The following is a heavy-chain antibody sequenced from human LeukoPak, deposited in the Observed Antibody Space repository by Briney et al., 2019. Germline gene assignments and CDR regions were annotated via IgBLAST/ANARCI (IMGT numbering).Heavy chain of an antibody. CDR2: FDHEDGET. J-gene: IGHJ6*03. Sequence: GASVKVSCKVSGYTLTELSMHWVRQAPGKGPEWMGGFDHEDGETIYAQKFQGRVTMTEDTSTDTAYMELRSLRSEDTAVYYCATSGSDSSGYYYYMDVWGKGTTVTVSS. CDR1: GYTLTELS. D-gene: IGHD6-25*01. CDR3: ATSGSDSSGYYYYMDV. V-gene: IGHV1-24*01.